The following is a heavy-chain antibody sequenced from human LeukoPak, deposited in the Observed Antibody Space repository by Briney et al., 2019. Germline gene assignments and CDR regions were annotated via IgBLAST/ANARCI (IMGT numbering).Heavy chain of an antibody. V-gene: IGHV3-74*03. CDR3: ARGRSGSYGFFDY. J-gene: IGHJ4*02. D-gene: IGHD3-10*01. CDR2: IDSDGSRI. Sequence: GGSLRLSCAASGFTFNKHWMHWVRQAPGKGLVWVSRIDSDGSRITYADSVKGRFTISRDNAKNTVYLQMNSLRAEDTAVYYCARGRSGSYGFFDYWSLGNLVTVSS. CDR1: GFTFNKHW.